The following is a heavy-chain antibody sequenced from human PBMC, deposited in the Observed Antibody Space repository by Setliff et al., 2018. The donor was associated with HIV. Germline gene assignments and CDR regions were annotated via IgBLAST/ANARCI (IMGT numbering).Heavy chain of an antibody. Sequence: LSLTCAVSRGSISTTNWWSWVRQSPGKGLEWIGEIHHSGSTNYNPSLKSRVTMSVDKSKNQFSLKLSSVTAADTAVYYCARLESTSSDYFDYWGQGTLVPSPQ. V-gene: IGHV4-4*02. CDR3: ARLESTSSDYFDY. D-gene: IGHD6-6*01. CDR1: RGSISTTNW. CDR2: IHHSGST. J-gene: IGHJ4*02.